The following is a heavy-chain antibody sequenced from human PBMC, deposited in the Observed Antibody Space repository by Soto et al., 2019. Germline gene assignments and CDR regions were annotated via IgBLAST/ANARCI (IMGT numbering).Heavy chain of an antibody. Sequence: GASVKVSCKASGYTFTGYYMHWVRQAPGQGLEWMGWINPNSGGTNYAQKFQGWVTMTRDTSTSTAYMELSRLRSDDTAVYYCARVRITGTQKVGMDVWGQGTTVTVSS. CDR3: ARVRITGTQKVGMDV. J-gene: IGHJ6*02. CDR2: INPNSGGT. CDR1: GYTFTGYY. D-gene: IGHD1-20*01. V-gene: IGHV1-2*04.